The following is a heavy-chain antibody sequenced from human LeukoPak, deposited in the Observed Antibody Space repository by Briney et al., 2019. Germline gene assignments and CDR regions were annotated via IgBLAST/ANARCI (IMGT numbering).Heavy chain of an antibody. J-gene: IGHJ4*02. V-gene: IGHV3-11*04. Sequence: GSLRLSCSASGFTFSDYYMSWIRQAPGKGLEWVSYISSSGSTIYYADSVKGRFTISRDNAKNSLYLQMNSLRAEDTAVYYCARAGKDGDYEDYWGQGTLVTVSS. CDR2: ISSSGSTI. CDR1: GFTFSDYY. D-gene: IGHD4-17*01. CDR3: ARAGKDGDYEDY.